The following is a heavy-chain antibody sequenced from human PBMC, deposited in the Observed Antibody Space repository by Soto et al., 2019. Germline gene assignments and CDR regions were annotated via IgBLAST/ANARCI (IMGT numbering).Heavy chain of an antibody. CDR3: ARRMNYYDSSGYYGGDAFDI. V-gene: IGHV3-11*03. J-gene: IGHJ3*02. D-gene: IGHD3-22*01. CDR1: GFTFSDYY. Sequence: GSLRLSCAASGFTFSDYYMSWIRQAPGKGLEWVSYISSSSSYTNYADSVKGRFTISRDNAKNSLYLQMNSLRAEDTAVYYCARRMNYYDSSGYYGGDAFDIWGQGTMVTVSS. CDR2: ISSSSSYT.